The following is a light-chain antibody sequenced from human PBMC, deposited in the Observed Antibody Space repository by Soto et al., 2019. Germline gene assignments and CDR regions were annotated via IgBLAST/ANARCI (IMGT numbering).Light chain of an antibody. J-gene: IGLJ1*01. V-gene: IGLV2-14*01. Sequence: QSALTQPASVSGSPGQSITISCTGTSSDVGGYNYVSWYQHHPGKAPKLMIYEVSNRPSGVSNRFSGSKSGNTASLTISGLQAEDEADYYCSSYTSSSPLVFGPGTKLTVL. CDR2: EVS. CDR3: SSYTSSSPLV. CDR1: SSDVGGYNY.